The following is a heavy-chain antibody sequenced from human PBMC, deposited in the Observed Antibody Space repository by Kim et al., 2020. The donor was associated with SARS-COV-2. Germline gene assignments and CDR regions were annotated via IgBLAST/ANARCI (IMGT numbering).Heavy chain of an antibody. CDR3: VAAPEANNCQQ. CDR1: DFTVSSKF. Sequence: GGSLRLSCAASDFTVSSKFMSWIRQAPGKGLEFVSIIYPDGATFYADSAKGRFTISRDNSRNTLYLQLNSLRTEDTALYYCVAAPEANNCQQWGRGALVTVSS. D-gene: IGHD1-26*01. J-gene: IGHJ4*02. CDR2: IYPDGAT. V-gene: IGHV3-53*01.